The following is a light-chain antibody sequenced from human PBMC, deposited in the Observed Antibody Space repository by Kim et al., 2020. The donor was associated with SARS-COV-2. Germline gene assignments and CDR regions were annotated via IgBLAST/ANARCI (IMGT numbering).Light chain of an antibody. CDR2: RDS. Sequence: SYELTQPLSVSVALGQTAKITWGGNNIGSKNVHWYQQKPGQAPVLVIYRDSNRPSGIPERFSGSNSGNTATLTISRAQAGDEADYYCQVWDSSTRV. CDR3: QVWDSSTRV. J-gene: IGLJ3*02. V-gene: IGLV3-9*01. CDR1: NIGSKN.